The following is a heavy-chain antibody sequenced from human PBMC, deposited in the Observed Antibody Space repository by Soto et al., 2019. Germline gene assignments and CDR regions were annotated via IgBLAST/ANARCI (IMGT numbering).Heavy chain of an antibody. CDR3: AMEYCSSTSCYRDY. V-gene: IGHV1-69*02. Sequence: QVQLVQSGAEVKKPGSSVKISCKASGGTFSSYTISWVRQAPGQGLEWMGRIIPILGIANYAQKFQGRVTITADKSASTAYTELRSLRSEDTAVYYCAMEYCSSTSCYRDYWGQGTLVTVSS. J-gene: IGHJ4*02. D-gene: IGHD2-2*02. CDR1: GGTFSSYT. CDR2: IIPILGIA.